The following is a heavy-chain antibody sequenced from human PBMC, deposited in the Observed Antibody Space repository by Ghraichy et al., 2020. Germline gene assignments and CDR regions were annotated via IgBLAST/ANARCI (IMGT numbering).Heavy chain of an antibody. V-gene: IGHV3-23*01. J-gene: IGHJ6*02. CDR1: GFTFSRNA. D-gene: IGHD3-10*01. CDR2: ISGSGYST. CDR3: AKDPNIISLSFGMDV. Sequence: GGSRRLSCTASGFTFSRNAMSWVRKAPGKGLEWVSAISGSGYSTYYADSVKGRLTISRDNSKNTLFLQMNRLRAEDTAVYYCAKDPNIISLSFGMDVSDQGTTVVVSS.